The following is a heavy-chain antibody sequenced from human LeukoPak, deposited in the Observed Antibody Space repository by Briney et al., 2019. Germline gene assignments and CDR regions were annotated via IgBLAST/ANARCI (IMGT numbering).Heavy chain of an antibody. Sequence: GGSQRLSCAASGFTFSDYYMSWIRQATGKGLEWVSYISSSGSTIYYADSVRGGFTISRENAKNSLYMQMNSLRAEDTAVYYCARDGAYCSSWGVFDYWGQGTLVTVSS. CDR1: GFTFSDYY. D-gene: IGHD6-13*01. CDR3: ARDGAYCSSWGVFDY. CDR2: ISSSGSTI. V-gene: IGHV3-11*04. J-gene: IGHJ4*02.